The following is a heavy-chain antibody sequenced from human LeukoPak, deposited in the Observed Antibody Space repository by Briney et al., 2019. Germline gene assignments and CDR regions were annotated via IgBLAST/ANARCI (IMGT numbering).Heavy chain of an antibody. CDR3: AKGGIDIVVVPAAMVGRDYFDY. CDR2: ISGSGGST. D-gene: IGHD2-2*01. J-gene: IGHJ4*02. CDR1: GFTFSTYA. V-gene: IGHV3-23*01. Sequence: GGSLRLSCAASGFTFSTYAMTWVRQAPGKGLEWVSLISGSGGSTYYADSVKGRFTISRDNSKNTLYLQMNSLRAEDTAVYYCAKGGIDIVVVPAAMVGRDYFDYWGQGTLVTVSS.